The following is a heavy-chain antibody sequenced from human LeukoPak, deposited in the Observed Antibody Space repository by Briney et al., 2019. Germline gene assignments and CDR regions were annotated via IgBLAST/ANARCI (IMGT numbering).Heavy chain of an antibody. CDR3: ARQMATGLFDY. CDR1: GYTFTGYY. CDR2: ISPNTGGT. Sequence: ASVKVSCEASGYTFTGYYIHWVRQAPGQGLEWMGWISPNTGGTNYAQRFQGRVTMTRDTSISTAYMELSRLRSGDTDTAVYYCARQMATGLFDYWGQGTLVTVSS. D-gene: IGHD5-24*01. J-gene: IGHJ4*02. V-gene: IGHV1-2*02.